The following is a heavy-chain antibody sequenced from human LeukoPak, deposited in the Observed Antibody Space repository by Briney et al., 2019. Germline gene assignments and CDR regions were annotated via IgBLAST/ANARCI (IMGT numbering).Heavy chain of an antibody. CDR3: AREGTPAMGIVSYYYMDV. V-gene: IGHV3-7*01. CDR1: GFIFSSYW. D-gene: IGHD5-18*01. Sequence: RSLRLSCAASGFIFSSYWMSWVRQAPGKGLEWVANIKQDGSEKYYVDSVKGRFTISRDNAKNSLYLQMNSLRAEDTAVYYCAREGTPAMGIVSYYYMDVWGKGTTVTVSS. J-gene: IGHJ6*03. CDR2: IKQDGSEK.